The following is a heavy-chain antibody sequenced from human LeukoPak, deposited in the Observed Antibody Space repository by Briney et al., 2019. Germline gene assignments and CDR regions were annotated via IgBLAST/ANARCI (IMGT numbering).Heavy chain of an antibody. CDR1: GASINTYY. CDR3: ARGITMID. J-gene: IGHJ4*02. CDR2: IYYSGST. Sequence: SETLSLTCTVSGASINTYYWTWIRQPPGKGLEWIGYIYYSGSTSYNPSLKSRVTMSVDTSRTQFSLKLSSVTAAGTAVYYCARGITMIDWGQGTLVTVSS. D-gene: IGHD3-22*01. V-gene: IGHV4-59*01.